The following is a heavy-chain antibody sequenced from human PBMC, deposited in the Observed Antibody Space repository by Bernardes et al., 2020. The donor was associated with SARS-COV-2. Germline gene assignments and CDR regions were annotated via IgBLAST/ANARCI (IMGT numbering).Heavy chain of an antibody. Sequence: ASVKVSCKASGYTFTSYAMHWVRQAPGQRLEWMGWINAGNGNTKYSQKFQGRVTITRDTSASTAYMELSSLRSEDTAVYYCARDSELYYDFWSGYGDVWGQGTTVTVSS. CDR1: GYTFTSYA. V-gene: IGHV1-3*01. CDR2: INAGNGNT. CDR3: ARDSELYYDFWSGYGDV. J-gene: IGHJ6*02. D-gene: IGHD3-3*01.